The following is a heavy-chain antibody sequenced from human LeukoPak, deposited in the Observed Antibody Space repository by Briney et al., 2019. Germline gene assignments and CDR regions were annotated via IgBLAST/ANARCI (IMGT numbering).Heavy chain of an antibody. V-gene: IGHV1-18*01. D-gene: IGHD3-10*01. CDR1: GYTFTSYA. CDR3: ARAGSSDWPPVNFDY. J-gene: IGHJ4*02. Sequence: GASVKVSCKASGYTFTSYAINWVRQAPGQGLEWMGWISAYNGHTNYAQNLKGRVTMTTDTSTSTAYLELRSLIFDDTAVYYCARAGSSDWPPVNFDYWGQGTLVTVSS. CDR2: ISAYNGHT.